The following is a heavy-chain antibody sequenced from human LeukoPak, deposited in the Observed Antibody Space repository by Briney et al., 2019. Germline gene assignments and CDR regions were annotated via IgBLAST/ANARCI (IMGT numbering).Heavy chain of an antibody. Sequence: PGGSLRLSCAASGFTFDDYAMHWVRQAPGKGLEWVSGISWNSGSIGYADSVKGRFTISRDNSKNTLYMQMNSLRAEDAAVYYCVKDEGANYYDGTHHWGQGTLVTVSS. CDR2: ISWNSGSI. CDR3: VKDEGANYYDGTHH. J-gene: IGHJ4*02. D-gene: IGHD3-22*01. CDR1: GFTFDDYA. V-gene: IGHV3-9*01.